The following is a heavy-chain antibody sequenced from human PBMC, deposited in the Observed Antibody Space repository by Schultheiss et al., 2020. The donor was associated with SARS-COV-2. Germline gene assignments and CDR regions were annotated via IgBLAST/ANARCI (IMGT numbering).Heavy chain of an antibody. CDR1: GFTFSSYS. J-gene: IGHJ4*02. CDR3: AREVTYYYDSSGYRQTRYFDY. D-gene: IGHD3-22*01. V-gene: IGHV3-21*01. Sequence: GGSLRLSCAASGFTFSSYSMNWVRQAPGKGLEWVSSISSSSSYIYYADSVKGRFTISRDNAKNSLYLQMNSLRAEDTAVYYCAREVTYYYDSSGYRQTRYFDYWGQGTLVTVSS. CDR2: ISSSSSYI.